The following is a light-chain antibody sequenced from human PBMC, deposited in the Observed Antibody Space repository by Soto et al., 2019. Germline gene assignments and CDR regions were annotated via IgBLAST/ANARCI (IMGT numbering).Light chain of an antibody. CDR2: DTS. CDR3: QQRTNWLT. J-gene: IGKJ4*01. V-gene: IGKV3-11*01. Sequence: EIVLTQSPATLSLSPGERVTLSCRASESVSDYIAWYQQKPGQPPRLVIYDTSKRATGVPARFSGSGSGTDFTLTISSLEPEDFAVYYCQQRTNWLTFGGGTKVEIK. CDR1: ESVSDY.